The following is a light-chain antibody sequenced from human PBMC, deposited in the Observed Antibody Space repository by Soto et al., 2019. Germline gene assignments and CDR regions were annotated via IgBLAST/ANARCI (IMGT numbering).Light chain of an antibody. CDR2: DQS. CDR1: QSVXSY. V-gene: IGKV3-11*01. Sequence: IVLTQSPGTLSLSPGERATLACRASQSVXSYLAWYQQKPGQAPRMLISDQSNRATGIPARFSGSGSGKDFTLTISSLEPEDFAVYYCQQRNIWPPSTFGQGTRLEI. J-gene: IGKJ5*01. CDR3: QQRNIWPPST.